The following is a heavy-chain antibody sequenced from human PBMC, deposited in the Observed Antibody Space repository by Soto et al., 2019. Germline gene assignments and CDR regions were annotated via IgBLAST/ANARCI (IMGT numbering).Heavy chain of an antibody. V-gene: IGHV3-15*01. CDR2: IKSKTDGGTT. CDR3: TTGRGGYNWNYETPFDY. J-gene: IGHJ4*02. Sequence: GGSLRLSCAASGFTFSNAWMSWVRQAPGKGLEWVGRIKSKTDGGTTDYAAPVKGRFTISRDDSKNTLYLQMNSLKTEDTAVYYCTTGRGGYNWNYETPFDYWGQGTLVTVSS. D-gene: IGHD1-1*01. CDR1: GFTFSNAW.